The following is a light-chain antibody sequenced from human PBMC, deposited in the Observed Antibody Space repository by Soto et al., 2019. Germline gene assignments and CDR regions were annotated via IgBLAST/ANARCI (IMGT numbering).Light chain of an antibody. CDR1: QSVRSY. J-gene: IGKJ4*01. V-gene: IGKV3-11*01. Sequence: EIVLTQSPATLSLSPGERATLSCRASQSVRSYLAWYQQRSGQAPRLLMFDASHRATGIPARFSGSGSGKDFTITISRLEPEDFAVYYCQQRSTWPPTFGGGTKVEIK. CDR2: DAS. CDR3: QQRSTWPPT.